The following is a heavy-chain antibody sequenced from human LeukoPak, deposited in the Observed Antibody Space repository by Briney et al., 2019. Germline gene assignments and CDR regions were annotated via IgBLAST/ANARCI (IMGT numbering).Heavy chain of an antibody. J-gene: IGHJ4*02. CDR2: IFASGST. Sequence: PSETLSLTCTVSGASINSDYWTWVRQVAGKGLEWIGRIFASGSTNYNPYLRSRITMSVDTSKNQFSLDLSSVTAADTGVYYCVRGGAPRGEKSSFASWGQGTLVTVSS. V-gene: IGHV4-4*07. CDR1: GASINSDY. D-gene: IGHD3-10*01. CDR3: VRGGAPRGEKSSFAS.